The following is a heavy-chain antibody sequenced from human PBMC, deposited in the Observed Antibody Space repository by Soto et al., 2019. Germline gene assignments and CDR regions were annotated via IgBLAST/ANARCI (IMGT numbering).Heavy chain of an antibody. V-gene: IGHV1-69*02. CDR1: GGTFSSYT. CDR3: VWGYQQDDY. J-gene: IGHJ4*02. D-gene: IGHD2-2*01. Sequence: QVQLVQSGAEVKKPGSSVKVSCKASGGTFSSYTISWVRQAPGQGLEWMGRIIPILGIANYAQKFQGRVTITADKYTSTAYMELSSLRPEDTAVYYCVWGYQQDDYWGQGTLVTVSS. CDR2: IIPILGIA.